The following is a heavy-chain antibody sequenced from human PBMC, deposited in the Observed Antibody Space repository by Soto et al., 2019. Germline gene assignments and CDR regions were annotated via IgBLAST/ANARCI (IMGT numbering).Heavy chain of an antibody. Sequence: SETLSLTCAVSGGSISSGGYSWSWIRQPPGKGLEWIGYIYHSGSTYYNPSLKSRVTISVDRSKNQFSLKLSSVTAADTAVYYCARGSYYDSSGYFGLYDYWGQGTLVTVSS. V-gene: IGHV4-30-2*01. J-gene: IGHJ4*02. D-gene: IGHD3-22*01. CDR1: GGSISSGGYS. CDR3: ARGSYYDSSGYFGLYDY. CDR2: IYHSGST.